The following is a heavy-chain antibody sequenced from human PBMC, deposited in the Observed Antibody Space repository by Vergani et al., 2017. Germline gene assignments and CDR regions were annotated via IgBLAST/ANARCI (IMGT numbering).Heavy chain of an antibody. V-gene: IGHV4-61*02. Sequence: QVKLQESGPGLLKPSQTLSLTCTVSGESIRSGSHYWSWIRQPAGKGPEWIGHIHTGGSTDLNPSFTSRVSISVDTSKSQFSLKLNSVTVADTAVYYCARSRPYCTSGSCPAIWGQGTLVTVSS. CDR2: IHTGGST. CDR3: ARSRPYCTSGSCPAI. J-gene: IGHJ4*02. D-gene: IGHD2-15*01. CDR1: GESIRSGSHY.